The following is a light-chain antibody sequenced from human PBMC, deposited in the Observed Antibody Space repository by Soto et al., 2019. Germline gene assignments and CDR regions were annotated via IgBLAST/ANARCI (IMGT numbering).Light chain of an antibody. V-gene: IGKV1-9*01. CDR2: TAS. Sequence: DIQVTQSPSTLSASVGAGVTITFRASQGISSYLAWYQQKPGKAPNLLIYTASTLQTGVPSRFSGSAFGTEFTLTISSLQPEDFATYYCQQLAGFPITFGQGTRLEIK. CDR1: QGISSY. CDR3: QQLAGFPIT. J-gene: IGKJ5*01.